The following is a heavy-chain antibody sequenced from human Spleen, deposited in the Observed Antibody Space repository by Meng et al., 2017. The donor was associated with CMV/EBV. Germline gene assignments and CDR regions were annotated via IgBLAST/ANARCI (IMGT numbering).Heavy chain of an antibody. D-gene: IGHD3-16*01. Sequence: SETLSLTCTVSGGSISSSSYYWSWIRQPPGKGLEWIGYIYYSGSTNYSPSLMSRLTISVDTSKNQFSLKLRSVTAADTAVYYCARGARRGGMDVWGQGTTVTVSS. CDR2: IYYSGST. CDR3: ARGARRGGMDV. CDR1: GGSISSSSYY. V-gene: IGHV4-61*01. J-gene: IGHJ6*02.